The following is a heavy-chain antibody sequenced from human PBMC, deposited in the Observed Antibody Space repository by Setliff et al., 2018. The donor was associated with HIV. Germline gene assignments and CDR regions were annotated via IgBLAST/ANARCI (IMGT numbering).Heavy chain of an antibody. J-gene: IGHJ3*02. Sequence: PSETLSLTCSVSGGSISSRSCYWSWIRQPAGKGLEWIGHIHTSGDTDYSPSLNSRVTISIDTSKKQFSLKLSSVTAADTAMYYCARRESYYDILTGPAFDAFDIWGQGTMVTVSS. D-gene: IGHD3-9*01. V-gene: IGHV4-61*09. CDR2: IHTSGDT. CDR1: GGSISSRSCY. CDR3: ARRESYYDILTGPAFDAFDI.